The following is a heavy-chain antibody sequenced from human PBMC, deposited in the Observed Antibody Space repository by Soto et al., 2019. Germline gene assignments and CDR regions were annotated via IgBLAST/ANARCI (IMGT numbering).Heavy chain of an antibody. CDR1: GVSITSYY. V-gene: IGHV4-4*07. CDR2: IYSSGST. CDR3: ASLYNWNGWSDY. Sequence: QVQLQESGPGLVKPSETLSLTCTVSGVSITSYYWSWIRQPAGKGLEWIGRIYSSGSTNYNSSLKSGVTMSIDTSKNQFSLKLSSVTAADTAVYYCASLYNWNGWSDYWGQGTLVTVSS. J-gene: IGHJ4*02. D-gene: IGHD1-20*01.